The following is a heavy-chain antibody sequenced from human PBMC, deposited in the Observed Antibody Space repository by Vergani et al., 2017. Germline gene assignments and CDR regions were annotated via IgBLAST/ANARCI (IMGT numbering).Heavy chain of an antibody. J-gene: IGHJ5*02. D-gene: IGHD6-19*01. CDR2: IYYSGST. Sequence: QLQLQESGPGLVKPSPTLSLTCTVSGSSISSSNYYWGWIRQPPGKGLEWIASIYYSGSTYYNPSLKSRVTISVDTSKNQFSLKLSSVTAADTAVYFCARHSAVEWLVKLGWIDPWGKGILVTVSS. CDR1: GSSISSSNYY. CDR3: ARHSAVEWLVKLGWIDP. V-gene: IGHV4-39*01.